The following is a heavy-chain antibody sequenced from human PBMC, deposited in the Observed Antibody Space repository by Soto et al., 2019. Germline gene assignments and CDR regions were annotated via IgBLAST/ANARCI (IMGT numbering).Heavy chain of an antibody. CDR2: IIPIFGTA. CDR3: ARPRRGYSGYDYDPYYYGMDV. CDR1: GGTFSSYA. Sequence: SVKVSCKASGGTFSSYAISWVRQAPGQGLEWMGGIIPIFGTANYAQKFQGRVTITADESTSTAYMELSSLRSEDTAVYYCARPRRGYSGYDYDPYYYGMDVWGQGTTVTVSS. V-gene: IGHV1-69*13. D-gene: IGHD5-12*01. J-gene: IGHJ6*02.